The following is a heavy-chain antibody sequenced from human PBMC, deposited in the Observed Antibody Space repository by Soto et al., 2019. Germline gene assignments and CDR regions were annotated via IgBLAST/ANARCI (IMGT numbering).Heavy chain of an antibody. J-gene: IGHJ3*02. CDR3: ATGGHTYGPDGFDI. Sequence: WGPLRLSCAASGVSVSTNDMSWVRQAHGKGLEWASVIHIGGNTYYSDFVKGRFSISRDDSKNTVYLQMNRRRVEDTAMYYCATGGHTYGPDGFDISCRGTKVTV. CDR1: GVSVSTND. CDR2: IHIGGNT. V-gene: IGHV3-53*01. D-gene: IGHD5-18*01.